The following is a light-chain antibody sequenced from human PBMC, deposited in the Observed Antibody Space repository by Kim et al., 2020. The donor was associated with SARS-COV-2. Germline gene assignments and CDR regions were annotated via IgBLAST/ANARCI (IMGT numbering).Light chain of an antibody. Sequence: PGERATLSCRASQSVSNRYLAWYQQKPGQAPRLLIYGASIRATGIPDRFSGSGSGTDFTLTISRLEPEDFAVYYCQQYGSSPPYTFGQGTKLEI. J-gene: IGKJ2*01. V-gene: IGKV3-20*01. CDR2: GAS. CDR1: QSVSNRY. CDR3: QQYGSSPPYT.